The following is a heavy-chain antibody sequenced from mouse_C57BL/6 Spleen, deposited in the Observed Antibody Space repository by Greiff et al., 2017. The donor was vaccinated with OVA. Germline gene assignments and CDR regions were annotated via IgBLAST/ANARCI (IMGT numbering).Heavy chain of an antibody. D-gene: IGHD1-1*01. CDR2: FYPGDGET. V-gene: IGHV1-82*01. CDR1: GYAFSSYW. J-gene: IGHJ3*01. CDR3: ARDGTCFAD. Sequence: VQLQESGPELVRPGSSVKLSCKASGYAFSSYWLYWVQQRPGQGLEWIGRFYPGDGETNYNEKFTGKATLTADKSSSTAYMQLSSLTSEDSAVYFCARDGTCFADWGQGTLVTVSA.